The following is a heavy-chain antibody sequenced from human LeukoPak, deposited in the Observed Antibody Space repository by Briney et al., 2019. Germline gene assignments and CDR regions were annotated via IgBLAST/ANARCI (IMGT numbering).Heavy chain of an antibody. CDR3: AKKVRGPSHPLDF. CDR2: INPEKRDT. V-gene: IGHV1-2*02. Sequence: ASVKVSCKASGYTFTGYAIHWVRQPPGQGLEWMGWINPEKRDTGYAYKFQGRVTMTSDTSISTAYMELSSLRSDDTAVYYCAKKVRGPSHPLDFWGQGTLVTVSS. D-gene: IGHD5-12*01. CDR1: GYTFTGYA. J-gene: IGHJ4*02.